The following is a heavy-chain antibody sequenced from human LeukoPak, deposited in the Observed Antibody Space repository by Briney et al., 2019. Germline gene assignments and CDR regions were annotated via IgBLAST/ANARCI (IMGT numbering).Heavy chain of an antibody. CDR2: IIPIFGTA. J-gene: IGHJ4*02. CDR3: GTRYYGSGADY. D-gene: IGHD3-10*01. V-gene: IGHV1-69*05. CDR1: GGTFSSYA. Sequence: SVKVSCKASGGTFSSYAISWVRQAPGQGLEWMGRIIPIFGTANYAQKFQGRVTITTDESTSTAYMEPSSLRSEDTAVYYCGTRYYGSGADYWGQGTLVTVSS.